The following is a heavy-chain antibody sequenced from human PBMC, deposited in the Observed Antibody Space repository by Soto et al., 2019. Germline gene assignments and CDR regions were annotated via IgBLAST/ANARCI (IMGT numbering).Heavy chain of an antibody. J-gene: IGHJ5*01. V-gene: IGHV4-34*01. Sequence: PSETLSLTCAVYGDSFTKYYWSWIRQPPGKGLEWIGEINHSGRTNFNPSLKSRVTISVDRSKNQFSLKLRSVIAADTGVYYCASWLAGAPSDSWGHGTLVTVSS. CDR2: INHSGRT. CDR3: ASWLAGAPSDS. CDR1: GDSFTKYY. D-gene: IGHD1-26*01.